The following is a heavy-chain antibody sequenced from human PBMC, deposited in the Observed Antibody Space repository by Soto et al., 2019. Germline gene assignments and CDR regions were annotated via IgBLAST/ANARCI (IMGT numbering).Heavy chain of an antibody. CDR2: INGYNGNT. CDR1: GYTFTTYG. V-gene: IGHV1-18*01. Sequence: QVQLEQSGAEVKKPGDSMKVSCKASGYTFTTYGISWVRQAPGQGLEWMGWINGYNGNTDYPQKLQGRDTMTTDTSTSTAYMELRSLRSDDTAVYYCAREGSAPYYYYGMDVWGQGTTVTVSS. D-gene: IGHD6-19*01. CDR3: AREGSAPYYYYGMDV. J-gene: IGHJ6*02.